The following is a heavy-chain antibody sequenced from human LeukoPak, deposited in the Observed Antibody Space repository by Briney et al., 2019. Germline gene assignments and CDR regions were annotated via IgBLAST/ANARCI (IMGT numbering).Heavy chain of an antibody. CDR3: ARISTTKDDFDY. D-gene: IGHD4-11*01. CDR2: ISAYNGNT. Sequence: ASVKVSCKASGYTFTSYGISWVRQAPGQGLEWTGWISAYNGNTNYAQKLQGRVTMTTDTSTSTAYMELRSLRSDDTAVYYCARISTTKDDFDYWGQGTLVTVSS. J-gene: IGHJ4*02. V-gene: IGHV1-18*04. CDR1: GYTFTSYG.